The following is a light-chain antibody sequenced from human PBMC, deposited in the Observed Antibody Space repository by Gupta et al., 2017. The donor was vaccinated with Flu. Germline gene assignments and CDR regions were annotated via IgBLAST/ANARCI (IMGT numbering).Light chain of an antibody. V-gene: IGLV1-51*02. CDR2: ENN. CDR1: SSNIGKNY. J-gene: IGLJ1*01. Sequence: QSLLSHPPAVAAAAGQKVTISCSGSSSNIGKNYVSWYQQLPGTAPKPLIYENNKRPSGINDRFSGYKSGTSATLGITGLQTGDEADYYCGTWDSSLSAGVFGTGTKVTVL. CDR3: GTWDSSLSAGV.